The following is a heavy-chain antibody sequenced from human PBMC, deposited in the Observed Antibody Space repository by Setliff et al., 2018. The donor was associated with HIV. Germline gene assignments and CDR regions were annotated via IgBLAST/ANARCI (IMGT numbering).Heavy chain of an antibody. D-gene: IGHD5-12*01. CDR1: GYGFTSSG. Sequence: ASVKVSCKASGYGFTSSGVSWVRQAPGQGLEWMGWINIRNGNTNYAQKVQDRVSMTTDTSTNTAYMELRSLRSDDTAVYFCARAHNSGFFSWFDPWGQGTLVTVSS. J-gene: IGHJ5*02. CDR3: ARAHNSGFFSWFDP. CDR2: INIRNGNT. V-gene: IGHV1-18*01.